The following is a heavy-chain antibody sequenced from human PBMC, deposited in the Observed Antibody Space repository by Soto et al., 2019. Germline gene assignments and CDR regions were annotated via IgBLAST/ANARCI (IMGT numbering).Heavy chain of an antibody. CDR3: ARYRREEVAGYTLDN. Sequence: ETLSLTCTVSGGSISSNYWTWIRQPPGKGLEWIGYVYNSGSTNYNPSLKSRVTISEDTSKSQFSLKVNSMTAADTAVYYCARYRREEVAGYTLDNWGPGILVTVSS. D-gene: IGHD2-15*01. J-gene: IGHJ4*02. V-gene: IGHV4-59*01. CDR1: GGSISSNY. CDR2: VYNSGST.